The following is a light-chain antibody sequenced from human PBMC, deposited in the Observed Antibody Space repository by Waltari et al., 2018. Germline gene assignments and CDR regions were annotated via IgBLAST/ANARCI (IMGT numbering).Light chain of an antibody. V-gene: IGLV2-8*01. Sequence: HSALTQPPSASGSPGQSVTISCTGTSADVGGYDYVAWYQQHPGKVPKLIIYDVTKRPSGVPPRFSASKSGNSASLPVSGLQAEDEADYYCSSHAGNNLWIFGGGTKVTVL. CDR3: SSHAGNNLWI. CDR2: DVT. J-gene: IGLJ2*01. CDR1: SADVGGYDY.